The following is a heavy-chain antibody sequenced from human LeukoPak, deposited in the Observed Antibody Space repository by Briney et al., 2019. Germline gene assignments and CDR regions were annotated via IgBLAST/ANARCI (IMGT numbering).Heavy chain of an antibody. CDR3: ARDNCGFDY. CDR2: LWYDGSNK. D-gene: IGHD1-20*01. Sequence: PGRSLRPSCAASGFTFSSYGMHWVRQAPGKGLEWVAVLWYDGSNKYYADSVKGRFTISRDNSKNTLYLQMNSLRAEDTAVFYCARDNCGFDYWGQGTLVTVSS. J-gene: IGHJ4*02. V-gene: IGHV3-33*01. CDR1: GFTFSSYG.